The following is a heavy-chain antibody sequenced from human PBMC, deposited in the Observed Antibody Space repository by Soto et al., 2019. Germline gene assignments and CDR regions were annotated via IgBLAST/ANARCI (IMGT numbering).Heavy chain of an antibody. Sequence: PSETLSLTCAVAGGSISSYFWNWIRQTAGKGLEWIGCSHYTGASSYNPSLKSRVTMTLDTSESQFSLSMTSVTAADTALYFCAKWDTTMNAFDIWGPGTMVTVSS. CDR2: SHYTGAS. V-gene: IGHV4-59*01. J-gene: IGHJ3*02. CDR3: AKWDTTMNAFDI. CDR1: GGSISSYF. D-gene: IGHD5-18*01.